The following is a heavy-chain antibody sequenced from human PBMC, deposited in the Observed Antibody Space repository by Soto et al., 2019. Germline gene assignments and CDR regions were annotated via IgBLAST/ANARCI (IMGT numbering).Heavy chain of an antibody. J-gene: IGHJ6*02. D-gene: IGHD6-19*01. CDR3: ASVAGSPLYPGLDV. V-gene: IGHV3-7*03. CDR2: IKHDGSEK. Sequence: EVQLVESGGGLVPPGGSLRLSCAASGLTFSKYWMTWVRQAPGKGLEWVATIKHDGSEKSNLDSVEGRFTISRDNAKHSLSLQMNSLRVEDTAVYFCASVAGSPLYPGLDVWGQGPTVTVSS. CDR1: GLTFSKYW.